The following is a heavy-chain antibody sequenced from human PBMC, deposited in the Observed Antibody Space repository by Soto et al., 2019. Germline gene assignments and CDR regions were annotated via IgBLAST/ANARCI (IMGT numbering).Heavy chain of an antibody. V-gene: IGHV4-39*01. CDR2: IYYSGST. Sequence: SETLSLTCTVSGGCISSSSYYWGWIRQPPGKGLEWIGSIYYSGSTYYNPSLKSRVTISVDTSKNQFSLKLSSVTAADTAVYYCARLRYFDWFAVDYWGQGTLVTVSS. D-gene: IGHD3-9*01. J-gene: IGHJ4*02. CDR3: ARLRYFDWFAVDY. CDR1: GGCISSSSYY.